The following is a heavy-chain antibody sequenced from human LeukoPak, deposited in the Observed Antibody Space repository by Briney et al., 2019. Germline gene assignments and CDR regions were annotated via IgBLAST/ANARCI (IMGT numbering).Heavy chain of an antibody. V-gene: IGHV3-23*01. D-gene: IGHD6-13*01. J-gene: IGHJ4*02. CDR3: TKDRRGPAAGTWYFDS. Sequence: GGSLRLSCVASGFTFSSTTMGWVRQAPGRGLEWVSSITAIDGRTYYADSVRGRFTISRDNSKNTVYLQLNGLRAGDTAIYYCTKDRRGPAAGTWYFDSWGQGTLVTVSS. CDR1: GFTFSSTT. CDR2: ITAIDGRT.